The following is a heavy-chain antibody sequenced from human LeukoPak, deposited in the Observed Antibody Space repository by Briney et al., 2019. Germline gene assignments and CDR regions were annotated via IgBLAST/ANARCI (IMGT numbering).Heavy chain of an antibody. CDR2: IRYDGSNK. J-gene: IGHJ5*02. V-gene: IGHV3-30*02. D-gene: IGHD5-18*01. CDR1: GFTFSSYG. CDR3: AKDLSAMVTLNWFDP. Sequence: GGSLRLSCAASGFTFSSYGMHWVRQAPGKGLEWVAFIRYDGSNKYYADSVKGRFTISRDNSKNTLYLQMYSLRAEDTAVYYCAKDLSAMVTLNWFDPWGQGTLVTVSS.